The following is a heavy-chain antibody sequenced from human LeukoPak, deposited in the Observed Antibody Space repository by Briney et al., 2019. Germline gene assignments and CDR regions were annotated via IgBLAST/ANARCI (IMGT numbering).Heavy chain of an antibody. D-gene: IGHD3-10*01. V-gene: IGHV3-23*01. CDR2: ISGSGGST. CDR1: GFTFSSYA. J-gene: IGHJ4*02. Sequence: GGSLRLSCAASGFTFSSYAMSWVRQAPGKGLEWVSAISGSGGSTYYADSVKGRFTISRDNSKNTLYLQMNSLRTEDTAVYYCAKDQVPGYGSGSKSFDYWGQGTLVTVSS. CDR3: AKDQVPGYGSGSKSFDY.